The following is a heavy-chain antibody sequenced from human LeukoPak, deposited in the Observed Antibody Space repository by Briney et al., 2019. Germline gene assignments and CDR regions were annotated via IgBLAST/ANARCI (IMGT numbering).Heavy chain of an antibody. Sequence: PGRSLRLSCAASGFTFSSYAMHWVRQAPGKGLEWLAVISYDGSNKYYADSVKGRFTISRNNSKNTPYLQMNGLRVEDTAIYYCAKDFPHYYEVPHGMDVWGQGTTVTV. D-gene: IGHD3-22*01. CDR2: ISYDGSNK. J-gene: IGHJ6*02. V-gene: IGHV3-30*04. CDR3: AKDFPHYYEVPHGMDV. CDR1: GFTFSSYA.